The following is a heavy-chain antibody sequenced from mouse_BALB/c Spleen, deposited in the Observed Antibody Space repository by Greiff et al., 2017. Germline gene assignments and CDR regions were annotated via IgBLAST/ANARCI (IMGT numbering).Heavy chain of an antibody. CDR1: GFSLTSYG. Sequence: QVQLKESGPGLVAPSQSLSITCTVSGFSLTSYGVHWVRQPPGKGLEWLGVIWAGGSTNYNSALMSRLSISKDNSKGQVFLKMNSLQTDDTAMYYCASQEIRCMDPFAYWGQGTLVTVSA. CDR3: ASQEIRCMDPFAY. V-gene: IGHV2-9*02. D-gene: IGHD5-1-1*01. CDR2: IWAGGST. J-gene: IGHJ3*01.